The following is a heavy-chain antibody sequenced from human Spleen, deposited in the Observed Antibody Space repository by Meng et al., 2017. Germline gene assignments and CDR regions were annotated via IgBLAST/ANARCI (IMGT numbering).Heavy chain of an antibody. D-gene: IGHD3-10*01. CDR3: ARDPNQITMVRGAIDI. J-gene: IGHJ3*02. CDR2: ISSSGSTK. CDR1: GFTFSNYW. V-gene: IGHV3-11*04. Sequence: GESLKISCAASGFTFSNYWMSWIRQAPGKGLEWVSYISSSGSTKYYADSVKGRLTISRDNAKNSLYLQVNSLRPEDTAVYYCARDPNQITMVRGAIDIWGQGTMVTVSS.